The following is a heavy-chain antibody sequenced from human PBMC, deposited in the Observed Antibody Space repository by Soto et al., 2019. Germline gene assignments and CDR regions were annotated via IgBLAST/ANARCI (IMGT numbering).Heavy chain of an antibody. Sequence: SETLSLTCAVSGDSINSIHWCNWVRQPPGKGLEWIGQISHSGSTNYNPSLTIRVTISVDKSKNHFSLKLTSVTAADTAVYYCAARHFWSGPWSDTRLDXWGQGTLVTVSX. CDR2: ISHSGST. J-gene: IGHJ4*02. CDR3: AARHFWSGPWSDTRLDX. V-gene: IGHV4-4*02. D-gene: IGHD3-3*02. CDR1: GDSINSIHW.